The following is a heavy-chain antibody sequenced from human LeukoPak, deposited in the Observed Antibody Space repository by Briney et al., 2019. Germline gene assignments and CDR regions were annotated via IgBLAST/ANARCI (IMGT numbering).Heavy chain of an antibody. D-gene: IGHD3-3*01. CDR3: AGGITILGVAASCDS. CDR2: IDHRGTA. CDR1: GASYNAYY. V-gene: IGHV4-34*01. J-gene: IGHJ4*02. Sequence: PSETLSLTCAVYGASYNAYYWSWIRQPPGKGLEWIGDIDHRGTATYNPSLKSRLSISADASKNQFSLKLNSVTDADTAVYYCAGGITILGVAASCDSWGQGNLVIVSS.